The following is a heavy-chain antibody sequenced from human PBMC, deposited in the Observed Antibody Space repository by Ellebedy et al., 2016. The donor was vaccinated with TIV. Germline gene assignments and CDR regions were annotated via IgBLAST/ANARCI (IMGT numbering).Heavy chain of an antibody. CDR1: GFSFSSYR. V-gene: IGHV3-74*01. D-gene: IGHD2-2*01. Sequence: GESLKISCAASGFSFSSYRMHWVRQTPGKGLVWLSRINGDGSSTRYADSVRGRFTISRDNAKNSLYLQMNSLSADDTAVYYCARGSGYCSSTSCSGETDWGQGTPVTVSS. CDR2: INGDGSST. CDR3: ARGSGYCSSTSCSGETD. J-gene: IGHJ4*02.